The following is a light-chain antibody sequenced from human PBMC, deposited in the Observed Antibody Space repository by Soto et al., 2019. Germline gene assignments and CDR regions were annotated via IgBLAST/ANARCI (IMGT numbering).Light chain of an antibody. V-gene: IGKV1-12*01. CDR3: QQANTFPLT. Sequence: DIQMTQSPSSVSASVGDRVTITCRASQDIGSWLAWYQHKRGIAPKLLSYGASTLQSGVPSRFRGTGSATDFSLTISSVQPEDFASYYCQQANTFPLTFGGGTKV. J-gene: IGKJ4*01. CDR1: QDIGSW. CDR2: GAS.